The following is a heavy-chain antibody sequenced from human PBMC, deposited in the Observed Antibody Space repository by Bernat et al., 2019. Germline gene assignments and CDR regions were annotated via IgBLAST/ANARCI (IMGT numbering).Heavy chain of an antibody. D-gene: IGHD4-17*01. CDR1: GYTFTKYA. CDR2: IKTNTGNP. Sequence: QVQLVQSGAEVKKPGASVKVSCKASGYTFTKYAINWVRQAPGQGLERMGWIKTNTGNPTYAQGFTGRFVFSLDTSVSTAYLQISSLKAEDTAVYYCARDGWGYGDYSRPYFFDYWGRGTLVTVSS. V-gene: IGHV7-4-1*02. CDR3: ARDGWGYGDYSRPYFFDY. J-gene: IGHJ4*02.